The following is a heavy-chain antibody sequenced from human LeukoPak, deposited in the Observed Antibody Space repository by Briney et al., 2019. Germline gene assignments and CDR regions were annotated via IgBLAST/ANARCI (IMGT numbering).Heavy chain of an antibody. CDR2: IIPIFGTA. J-gene: IGHJ4*02. Sequence: ASVKVSFKASGGTFSSYAISWVRQAPGQGLEWMGGIIPIFGTANYAQKFQGRVTITADESTSTAYMELSSLRSEDTAVYYCARGLGEQYYYDSSGYCLDYWGQGTLVTVSS. V-gene: IGHV1-69*01. CDR1: GGTFSSYA. CDR3: ARGLGEQYYYDSSGYCLDY. D-gene: IGHD3-22*01.